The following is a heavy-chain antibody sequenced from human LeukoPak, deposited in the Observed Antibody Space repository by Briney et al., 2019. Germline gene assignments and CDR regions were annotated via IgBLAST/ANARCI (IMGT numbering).Heavy chain of an antibody. CDR3: AKDPYNYYGSGRRIDY. J-gene: IGHJ4*02. V-gene: IGHV3-9*01. Sequence: PGRSLRLSCAASGFTFDDYAMHWVRQAPGKGLEWVSGISWYSGSIGYADSVKGRFTISRDNAKNSLDLQMNSLRAEDTALYYCAKDPYNYYGSGRRIDYWGQGTLVTVSS. CDR1: GFTFDDYA. D-gene: IGHD3-10*01. CDR2: ISWYSGSI.